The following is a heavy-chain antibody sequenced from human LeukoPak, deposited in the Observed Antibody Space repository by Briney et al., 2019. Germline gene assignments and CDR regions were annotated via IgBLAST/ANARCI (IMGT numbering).Heavy chain of an antibody. CDR2: IWYNEGDNQ. CDR3: ARPYARGLTYYYYYIDV. J-gene: IGHJ6*03. V-gene: IGHV3-33*01. CDR1: GFMFATYG. Sequence: PGGSLRLSCAASGFMFATYGMHWVRQAPGKGLEWVAVIWYNEGDNQYYGDSVKGRFTISRDNSKNTVYLQMNSLRAEDTAVYYCARPYARGLTYYYYYIDVWGKGTTVTVSS. D-gene: IGHD2-8*01.